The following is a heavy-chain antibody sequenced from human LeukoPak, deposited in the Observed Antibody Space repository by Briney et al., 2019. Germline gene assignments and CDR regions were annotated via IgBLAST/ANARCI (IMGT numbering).Heavy chain of an antibody. CDR1: GFTFSNYW. CDR2: IKQEGSEK. CDR3: AREGSYRNWLDP. D-gene: IGHD1-26*01. V-gene: IGHV3-7*05. J-gene: IGHJ5*02. Sequence: PGGSLRLSCAASGFTFSNYWVSWVGQAPGKGLKWVANIKQEGSEKYYVDSVKGRFTISRDNAKNLLYLQMNSLRAEDTAVYYCAREGSYRNWLDPWGQGTLVTVSS.